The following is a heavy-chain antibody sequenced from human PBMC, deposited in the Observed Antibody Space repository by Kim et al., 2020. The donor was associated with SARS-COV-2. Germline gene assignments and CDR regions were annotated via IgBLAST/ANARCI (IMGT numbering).Heavy chain of an antibody. D-gene: IGHD3-10*01. Sequence: ASVKVSCKVSGYTLTELSMHWVRQAPGKGLEWMGGFDPEDGETIYAQKFQGRVTMTEDTSTDTAYMELSSLRSEDTAVYYCATSRIGFGESTHYYYYYGMDVWGQGTTVTVSS. CDR1: GYTLTELS. CDR2: FDPEDGET. J-gene: IGHJ6*02. V-gene: IGHV1-24*01. CDR3: ATSRIGFGESTHYYYYYGMDV.